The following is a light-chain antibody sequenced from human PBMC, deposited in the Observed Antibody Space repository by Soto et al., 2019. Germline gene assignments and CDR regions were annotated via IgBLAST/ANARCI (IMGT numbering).Light chain of an antibody. CDR2: GAF. CDR3: QQYRASPPSWT. CDR1: QSVTSGS. Sequence: EIVLTQSPGTLSLSPGERATLSCRSSQSVTSGSLAWYLQNPGQAPRILIYGAFNRATGIPDRFSGSGSGANCTLTVSRLEPEDFGLYYCQQYRASPPSWTFGQGTKVEIK. V-gene: IGKV3-20*01. J-gene: IGKJ1*01.